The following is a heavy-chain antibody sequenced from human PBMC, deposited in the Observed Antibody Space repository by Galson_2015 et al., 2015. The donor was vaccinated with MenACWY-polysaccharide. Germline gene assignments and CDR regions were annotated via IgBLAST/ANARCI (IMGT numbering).Heavy chain of an antibody. V-gene: IGHV3-7*01. CDR3: ARVSMPTYSDY. D-gene: IGHD2-2*01. CDR2: IRQDGNEK. CDR1: GSTFSSYW. Sequence: SLRLSCAASGSTFSSYWMGWVRQPPGKRLEWVANIRQDGNEKYYLDSVKGRFTISRDNAKSSLYLQMNSLRAEDTAVYYCARVSMPTYSDYWGQGTLVTVSS. J-gene: IGHJ4*02.